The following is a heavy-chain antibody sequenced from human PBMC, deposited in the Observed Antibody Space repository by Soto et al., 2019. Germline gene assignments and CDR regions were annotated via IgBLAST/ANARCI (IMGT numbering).Heavy chain of an antibody. CDR1: GFTFSSYS. CDR2: ISSSSSYI. Sequence: PGGSLRLSCAASGFTFSSYSMNWVRQAPGKGLEWVSSISSSSSYIYYADSVKGRFTISRDNAKNSLYLQMNSLRAEDTAVYYCVGSSAQEYYYYYMDVWGKGTKVTVSS. J-gene: IGHJ6*03. V-gene: IGHV3-21*01. CDR3: VGSSAQEYYYYYMDV. D-gene: IGHD6-6*01.